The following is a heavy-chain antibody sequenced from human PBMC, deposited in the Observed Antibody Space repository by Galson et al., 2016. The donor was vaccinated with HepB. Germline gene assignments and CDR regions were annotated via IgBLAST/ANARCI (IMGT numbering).Heavy chain of an antibody. J-gene: IGHJ4*02. D-gene: IGHD7-27*01. Sequence: SLRLSCAASGFTFSSYAMTWVRQAPGKGLEWVSTIGGSGDTTYYAASVKGRFTISRDNSKNTLFLQMSSLRAEDTAVYYCASHMGIGFYFDHWGQGALVTVPS. CDR2: IGGSGDTT. CDR1: GFTFSSYA. V-gene: IGHV3-23*01. CDR3: ASHMGIGFYFDH.